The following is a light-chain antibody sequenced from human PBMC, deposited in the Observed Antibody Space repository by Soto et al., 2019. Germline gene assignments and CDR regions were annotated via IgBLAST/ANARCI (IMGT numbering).Light chain of an antibody. Sequence: EIVLTHSPSTLSLSPVDRATLSCMASRSFRISLAWFQQKPGQAPRLLIYDASKRATGIPARFSGIASGADFTLTIRRLEPGDFVVYYCPPSSEWLPELTLGGGPXVDIK. CDR2: DAS. CDR3: PPSSEWLPELT. CDR1: RSFRIS. J-gene: IGKJ4*01. V-gene: IGKV3-11*01.